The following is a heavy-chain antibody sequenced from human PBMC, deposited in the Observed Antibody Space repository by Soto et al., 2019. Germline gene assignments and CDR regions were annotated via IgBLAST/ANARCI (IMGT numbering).Heavy chain of an antibody. CDR3: AREGVGATYINFDD. Sequence: GGSLRLSCAASGFTFSSYAMHWVRQAPGKGLEWVAVISYDGSNKYYADSVKGRFTISRDNSKNTLYLQMNSLRAEDTAVYYCAREGVGATYINFDDWGQGTRVTVAS. CDR1: GFTFSSYA. D-gene: IGHD1-26*01. CDR2: ISYDGSNK. V-gene: IGHV3-30-3*01. J-gene: IGHJ4*02.